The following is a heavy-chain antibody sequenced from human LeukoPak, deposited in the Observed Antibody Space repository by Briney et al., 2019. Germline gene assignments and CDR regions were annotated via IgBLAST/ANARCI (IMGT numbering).Heavy chain of an antibody. CDR2: ISGSGGST. D-gene: IGHD2-8*01. J-gene: IGHJ3*02. CDR3: ARYWHEGYCTIGVCLFDAFDI. Sequence: GGSLRLSCAASGFTFSSYAMSWVRQAPGKGLEWVSAISGSGGSTYYADSVKGRFTISRDNSKNSLYLQMNSLRAEDTAVYYCARYWHEGYCTIGVCLFDAFDIWGQGTMVTVSS. CDR1: GFTFSSYA. V-gene: IGHV3-23*01.